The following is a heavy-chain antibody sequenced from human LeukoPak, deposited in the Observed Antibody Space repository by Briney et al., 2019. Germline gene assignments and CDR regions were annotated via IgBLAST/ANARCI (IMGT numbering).Heavy chain of an antibody. CDR3: ARDQGFGEFTYYYGMDV. CDR1: GFTFSDYY. CDR2: ISSSCSTI. Sequence: GGSLTLSCAASGFTFSDYYMSWIRPAPGKGLEWVSYISSSCSTIYYADSVKGRFTISRDNAKNSLYLQMNSLRAEDTAVYYCARDQGFGEFTYYYGMDVWGQGTTVTVSS. D-gene: IGHD3-10*01. J-gene: IGHJ6*02. V-gene: IGHV3-11*01.